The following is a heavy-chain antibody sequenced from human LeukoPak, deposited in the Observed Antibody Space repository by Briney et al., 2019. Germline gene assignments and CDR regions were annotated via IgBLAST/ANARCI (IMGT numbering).Heavy chain of an antibody. CDR3: ARKRMTRGSGTYYYYYMDV. CDR2: IYTSGST. Sequence: RTSETLSLTCTVSGGSVSSYYWSWIRQPAGKGLEWIGRIYTSGSTNYNPSLKSRVTMSVDTSKNQFSLKLSSVTAADTAVYYCARKRMTRGSGTYYYYYMDVWGKGTTVTVSS. CDR1: GGSVSSYY. V-gene: IGHV4-4*07. J-gene: IGHJ6*03. D-gene: IGHD3-10*01.